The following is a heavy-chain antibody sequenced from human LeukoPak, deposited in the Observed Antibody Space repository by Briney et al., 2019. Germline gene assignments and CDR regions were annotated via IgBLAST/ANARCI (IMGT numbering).Heavy chain of an antibody. Sequence: GASVKVSCKASGYTFTGYYMHWVRQAPGQGLEWMGWINPNSGGTNYAQKFQGRVTMTRDTSISTAYMELSRLRSEDTAVYYCARADSDYDTFDPWGQGTLVTVSS. CDR1: GYTFTGYY. D-gene: IGHD3-9*01. J-gene: IGHJ5*02. CDR2: INPNSGGT. CDR3: ARADSDYDTFDP. V-gene: IGHV1-2*02.